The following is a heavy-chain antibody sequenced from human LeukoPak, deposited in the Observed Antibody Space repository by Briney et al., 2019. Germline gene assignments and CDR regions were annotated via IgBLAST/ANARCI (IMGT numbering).Heavy chain of an antibody. CDR2: ISYDGSNK. D-gene: IGHD2-15*01. CDR1: GFTFSSYA. CDR3: ARGDIVVVVAATHY. Sequence: PGRSLRLSCAASGFTFSSYAMHWVRQAPGKGLEWVAVISYDGSNKYYADSVKGRFTISRDNSKNTLYLQMNSLRAEDTAVYYCARGDIVVVVAATHYWGQGTLVTVSS. J-gene: IGHJ4*02. V-gene: IGHV3-30*04.